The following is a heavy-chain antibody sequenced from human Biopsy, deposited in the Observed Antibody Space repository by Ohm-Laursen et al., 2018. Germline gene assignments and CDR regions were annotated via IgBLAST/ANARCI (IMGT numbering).Heavy chain of an antibody. CDR2: ISRSTSHF. J-gene: IGHJ4*02. CDR1: GFSLRNYT. D-gene: IGHD6-13*01. CDR3: AREGELVADEYFDY. V-gene: IGHV3-21*01. Sequence: GSLRLSCSASGFSLRNYTINWVRQAPGKGLEWVSSISRSTSHFLYAEALKGRLTISRDNAKNSLYLQMDRLRAEDTAVYYCAREGELVADEYFDYWGQGILVTVSS.